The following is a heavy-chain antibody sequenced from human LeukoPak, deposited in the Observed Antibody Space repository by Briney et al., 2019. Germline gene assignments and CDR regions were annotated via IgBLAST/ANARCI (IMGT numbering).Heavy chain of an antibody. V-gene: IGHV3-7*01. Sequence: GGSLRLSCAASGFTFSSYGMSWVRQAPGKGLEWVANIKQDGSDKFYVDSVNGRFTISRDNAKNSLYLQMNTLRAEDTAVYYCARTEGANYYYYYYMDVWGKGTTVTVSS. D-gene: IGHD1-14*01. CDR1: GFTFSSYG. CDR2: IKQDGSDK. J-gene: IGHJ6*03. CDR3: ARTEGANYYYYYYMDV.